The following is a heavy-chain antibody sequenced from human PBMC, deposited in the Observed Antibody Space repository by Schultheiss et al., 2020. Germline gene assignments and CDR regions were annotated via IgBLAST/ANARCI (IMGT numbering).Heavy chain of an antibody. V-gene: IGHV1-2*02. CDR1: GYTFTSYA. Sequence: ASVKVSCKASGYTFTSYAMHWVRQAPGQGLEWMGWINPNSGGTNYAQKFQGRVTMTRDTSISTAYMELSRLRSDDTAVYYCARSSSSWYNTFDYWGQGTLVTVSS. J-gene: IGHJ4*02. CDR3: ARSSSSWYNTFDY. D-gene: IGHD6-13*01. CDR2: INPNSGGT.